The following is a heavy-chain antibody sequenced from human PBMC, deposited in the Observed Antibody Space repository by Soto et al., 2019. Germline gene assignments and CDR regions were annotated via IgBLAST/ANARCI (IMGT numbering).Heavy chain of an antibody. J-gene: IGHJ4*02. CDR1: GYSVTTYY. D-gene: IGHD3-3*01. V-gene: IGHV1-46*01. CDR3: AREHSFGYSDY. Sequence: APVKVSCKASGYSVTTYYMHLFRQAPGQSLEWLGIVNPSGGGTSYTQKFQGRVTMTSDTATNTVYMELTSLTYGDTAVYYCAREHSFGYSDYWGQGTLVTVSS. CDR2: VNPSGGGT.